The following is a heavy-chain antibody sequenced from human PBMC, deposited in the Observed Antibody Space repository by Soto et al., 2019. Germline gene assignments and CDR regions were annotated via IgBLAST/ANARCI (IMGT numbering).Heavy chain of an antibody. Sequence: GGSLRLSCAASGFTFSSYAMSWVRQAPGKGLEWVSAISGSGGSTYYADSVKGRFIISRDNSKNTLYLQMNSLRAEDTAVYYCAKDTRWGNSGGRPIDYWGQGTLVTVSS. CDR2: ISGSGGST. D-gene: IGHD2-15*01. CDR1: GFTFSSYA. J-gene: IGHJ4*02. V-gene: IGHV3-23*01. CDR3: AKDTRWGNSGGRPIDY.